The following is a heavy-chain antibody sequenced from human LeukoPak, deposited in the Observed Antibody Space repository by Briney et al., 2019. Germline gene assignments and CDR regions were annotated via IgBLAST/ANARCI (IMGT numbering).Heavy chain of an antibody. D-gene: IGHD3-10*01. CDR3: ATGPSMVRGAFDY. J-gene: IGHJ4*02. CDR1: GYTLTELS. V-gene: IGHV1-24*01. CDR2: FDPEDGET. Sequence: ASVKVSCKVSGYTLTELSMHWVRQAPGQGLEWMGGFDPEDGETIYAQKFQGRVTMTEDTSTDTAYMELSSLRSEDTAAYYCATGPSMVRGAFDYWGQGTLVTVSS.